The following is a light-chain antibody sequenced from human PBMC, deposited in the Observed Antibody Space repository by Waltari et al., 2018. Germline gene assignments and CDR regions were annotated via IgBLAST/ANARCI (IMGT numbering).Light chain of an antibody. CDR3: QQEGSSVLHT. V-gene: IGKV3-20*01. CDR1: QTLSNNY. Sequence: EIVLTPSPGTLSLSPGESATLSCRTSQTLSNNYLAWDQQKPGQAPRLLLDGACSRAAGIPDRFSGSGSGTYFTLTISRLEPDDFAMYYCQQEGSSVLHTFGQGTKLEIK. J-gene: IGKJ2*01. CDR2: GAC.